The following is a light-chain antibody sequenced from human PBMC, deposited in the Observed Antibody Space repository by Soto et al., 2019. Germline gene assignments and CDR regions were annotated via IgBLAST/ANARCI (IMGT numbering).Light chain of an antibody. CDR1: QSVNNNY. CDR2: AAS. V-gene: IGKV3-20*01. CDR3: QQYGSSPYT. Sequence: EIVLTQSPGTLSLSPGERATLSCRASQSVNNNYLGWYQQKPGQAPRLLLKAASSRATDPPDRFSGSGSGAEFTLTITRVEPEDFAVYYCQQYGSSPYTFGQGTKLEIK. J-gene: IGKJ2*01.